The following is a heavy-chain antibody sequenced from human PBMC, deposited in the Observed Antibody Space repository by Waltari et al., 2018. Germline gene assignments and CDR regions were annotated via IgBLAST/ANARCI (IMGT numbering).Heavy chain of an antibody. CDR3: ARDGDIVVVTATDAFDI. CDR2: INAGNGNT. CDR1: GYTFTRYA. Sequence: QVQLVQSGAEVKKPGASVKVSCKASGYTFTRYAMHLVRQAPGQRLEWMGWINAGNGNTKYSQKFQGRVTITRDTSASTAYMELSSLRSEDTAVYYCARDGDIVVVTATDAFDIWGQGTMVTVSS. D-gene: IGHD2-21*02. J-gene: IGHJ3*02. V-gene: IGHV1-3*01.